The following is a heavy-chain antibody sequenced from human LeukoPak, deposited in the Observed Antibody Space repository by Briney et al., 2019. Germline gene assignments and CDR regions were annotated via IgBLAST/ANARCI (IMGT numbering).Heavy chain of an antibody. V-gene: IGHV3-33*01. CDR2: IWYDGSNK. J-gene: IGHJ4*02. CDR3: ARGYGSGSYPIDY. D-gene: IGHD3-10*01. Sequence: GGSLRLSCAAPGFTFSNYGMHWVRQAPGKALEWVAVIWYDGSNKYYADSVKGRFTISRDNSKNTLYLQMNSLRADDTAVFHCARGYGSGSYPIDYWGQGTLVTVSS. CDR1: GFTFSNYG.